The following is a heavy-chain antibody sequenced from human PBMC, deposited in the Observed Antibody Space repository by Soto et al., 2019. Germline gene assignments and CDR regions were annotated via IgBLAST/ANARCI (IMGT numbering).Heavy chain of an antibody. D-gene: IGHD6-19*01. V-gene: IGHV3-21*01. Sequence: GGSLRPSCAASGFTFSGYTMNWVRQAPGKGLEWISSISSRSSYIYYAGSVKGRFTISGENARNSLFLEMKTLRAEDTAVYDRAGGPPYSNGWYTPGCYYYGMDVWGQGSTVSVSS. CDR2: ISSRSSYI. CDR1: GFTFSGYT. CDR3: AGGPPYSNGWYTPGCYYYGMDV. J-gene: IGHJ6*02.